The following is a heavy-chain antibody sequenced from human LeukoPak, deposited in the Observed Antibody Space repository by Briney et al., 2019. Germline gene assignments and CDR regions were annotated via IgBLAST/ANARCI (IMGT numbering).Heavy chain of an antibody. CDR1: GGSISYYY. CDR2: IYYSGGT. CDR3: ARHAGADSSSWYYFDY. Sequence: SETLSLTCTVSGGSISYYYWSWIRQPPGKGLEWIGYIYYSGGTSYNPSLKSRVTISVDTSKNQFSLNLRSVTAADTAVYYCARHAGADSSSWYYFDYWGQGTLVTVSS. V-gene: IGHV4-59*08. J-gene: IGHJ4*02. D-gene: IGHD6-13*01.